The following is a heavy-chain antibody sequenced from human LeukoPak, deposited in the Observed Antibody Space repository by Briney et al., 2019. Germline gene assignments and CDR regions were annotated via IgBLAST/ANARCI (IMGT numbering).Heavy chain of an antibody. CDR2: IRGSGGST. CDR3: AKSSYYDTSGFYREYYFDY. CDR1: GFTFSSYA. Sequence: PGGSLRLSCAASGFTFSSYAMNWVRQAPGKGLEWVSAIRGSGGSTYYTDSVKGRFTISRDNSKNTLYLQMNSLRAEDTAVYYCAKSSYYDTSGFYREYYFDYWGQGTLVTVSS. V-gene: IGHV3-23*01. D-gene: IGHD3-22*01. J-gene: IGHJ4*02.